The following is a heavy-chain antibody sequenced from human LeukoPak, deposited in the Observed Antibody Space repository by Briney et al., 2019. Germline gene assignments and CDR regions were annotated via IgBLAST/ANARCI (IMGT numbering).Heavy chain of an antibody. J-gene: IGHJ4*02. Sequence: GGSLRLSCVASEFTFSSHAMNWVRQAPGKGLEWVSGISGSGGSTYYADSVKGRFTISRDNSKNTLYLQMNSLRAEDTAVYYCAKDTSRITVIVVAPGRGIDDWGQGTLVTVSS. CDR3: AKDTSRITVIVVAPGRGIDD. V-gene: IGHV3-23*01. CDR2: ISGSGGST. CDR1: EFTFSSHA. D-gene: IGHD3-22*01.